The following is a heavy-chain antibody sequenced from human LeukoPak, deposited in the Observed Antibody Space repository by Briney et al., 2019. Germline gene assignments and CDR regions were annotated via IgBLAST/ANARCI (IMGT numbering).Heavy chain of an antibody. CDR2: ISAYNGNT. J-gene: IGHJ4*02. D-gene: IGHD2-2*01. Sequence: ASVKVSCKASGYTFTSYGISWVRQAPGQGREWMGWISAYNGNTNYAQKLQGRVTMTTDTSTSKAYMELRSLRSDDTAVYYCAREYCSSTSCYGSDYWGQGTLVNVSS. CDR1: GYTFTSYG. V-gene: IGHV1-18*01. CDR3: AREYCSSTSCYGSDY.